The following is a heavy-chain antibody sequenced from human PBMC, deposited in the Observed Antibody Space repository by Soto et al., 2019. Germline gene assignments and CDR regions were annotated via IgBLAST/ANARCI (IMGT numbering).Heavy chain of an antibody. CDR3: ARSVAVPGAHIDY. Sequence: ETLSLTCSVSGGSISGSYWSWIRQSPGKGLEWLGYVYYTGSTNYSPSLRSRVSISVDTSKNEFSLRLSSVTAADTAVYFCARSVAVPGAHIDYWGQGTQVTVPS. D-gene: IGHD6-19*01. CDR1: GGSISGSY. V-gene: IGHV4-59*01. J-gene: IGHJ4*02. CDR2: VYYTGST.